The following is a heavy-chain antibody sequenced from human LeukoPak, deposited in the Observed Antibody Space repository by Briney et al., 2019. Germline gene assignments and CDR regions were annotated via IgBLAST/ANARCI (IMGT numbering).Heavy chain of an antibody. CDR1: GFTFEDYD. D-gene: IGHD3-22*01. V-gene: IGHV3-20*04. Sequence: GGSLRLSCAASGFTFEDYDMSWVRQAPGKGLEWVSSINWNGDSIGYVDSVKGRFTISRDNAKDSLYLQMNNLGAEDTALYYCARDLPQIEYWGQGTLVTVSS. CDR2: INWNGDSI. J-gene: IGHJ4*02. CDR3: ARDLPQIEY.